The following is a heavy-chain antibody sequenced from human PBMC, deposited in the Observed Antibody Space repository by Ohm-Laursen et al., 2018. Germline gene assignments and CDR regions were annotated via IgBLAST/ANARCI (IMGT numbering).Heavy chain of an antibody. CDR1: GYTFTSYD. D-gene: IGHD4-17*01. V-gene: IGHV1-8*01. J-gene: IGHJ4*02. Sequence: GASVKVSCKASGYTFTSYDINWVRQATGQGLEWMGWMNPNSGNTGYAQKFQGRVTMTRNTSISTAYMELSRLKSEDTAVYYCARDWIISGDYPRGVDYWGQGTLVTVSS. CDR2: MNPNSGNT. CDR3: ARDWIISGDYPRGVDY.